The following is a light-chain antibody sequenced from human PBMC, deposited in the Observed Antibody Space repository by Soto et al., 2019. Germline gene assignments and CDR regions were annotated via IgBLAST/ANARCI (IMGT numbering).Light chain of an antibody. V-gene: IGLV1-40*01. Sequence: QSVLTQPPSVSGAPGQRVTISCTGSSSNIGAGYDVHWYQQLPGTAPKLLIYRNTNRPSGVPDRFSGSKSGTSASLAITGLQAEDEADYYCQSYDSGLSGSVFGGGTKVTVL. CDR2: RNT. J-gene: IGLJ3*02. CDR1: SSNIGAGYD. CDR3: QSYDSGLSGSV.